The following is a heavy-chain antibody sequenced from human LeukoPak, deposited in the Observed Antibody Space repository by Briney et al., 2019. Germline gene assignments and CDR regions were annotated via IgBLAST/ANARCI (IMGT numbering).Heavy chain of an antibody. D-gene: IGHD6-13*01. CDR1: GYSFTSYW. V-gene: IGHV5-51*01. CDR3: ATTYSSSWYSNWFDP. CDR2: IYPGNSDT. Sequence: GESLKISCKGSGYSFTSYWIGWVRQMPGKGLEWMGIIYPGNSDTRYSPSFQGQVTISADKSISTAYLQWSSLKASDTAMYYCATTYSSSWYSNWFDPWGQGTLVTVSS. J-gene: IGHJ5*02.